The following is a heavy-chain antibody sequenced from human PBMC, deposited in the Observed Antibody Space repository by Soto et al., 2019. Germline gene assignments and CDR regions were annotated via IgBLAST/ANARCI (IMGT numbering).Heavy chain of an antibody. D-gene: IGHD5-18*01. CDR1: GFTFSSYA. CDR3: ARDLRPTAGDAFDI. J-gene: IGHJ3*02. V-gene: IGHV3-30-3*01. Sequence: QVQLVESGGGVVQPGRSLRLSCAASGFTFSSYAMHWVRQAPGKGLEWVAVISYDGSNKYYADSVKGRFTISRDNSKNTQYLQRNSLRAEDTAVYYWARDLRPTAGDAFDIWGQGTMVTVSS. CDR2: ISYDGSNK.